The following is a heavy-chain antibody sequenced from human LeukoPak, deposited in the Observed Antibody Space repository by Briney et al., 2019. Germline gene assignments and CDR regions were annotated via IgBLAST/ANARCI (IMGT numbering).Heavy chain of an antibody. CDR1: GFTFSSYA. V-gene: IGHV3-30-3*01. J-gene: IGHJ4*02. D-gene: IGHD6-19*01. CDR2: ISYDGSNK. CDR3: ARGEEPIGIAVAPFDY. Sequence: GGSLRLSCAASGFTFSSYAMHWVRQAPGKGLEWVAVISYDGSNKYYADSVKGRFTISRDNSKNTLYLQMNSLRAEDTAVYYCARGEEPIGIAVAPFDYWGQGTLVTVSS.